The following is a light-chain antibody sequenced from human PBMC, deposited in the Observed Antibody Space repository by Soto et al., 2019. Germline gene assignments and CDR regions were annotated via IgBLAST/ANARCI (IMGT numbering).Light chain of an antibody. J-gene: IGKJ2*02. Sequence: DIQMTQSPSTLSSSVGDRVTITCRASQSISRRLAWYQQKPGKAPQRLIYKTSGLASGVPSRFSGSGSGTEFTLTISSLQPDDFATYYCQQYNGDSGTLGQGTNLEIK. CDR2: KTS. CDR1: QSISRR. CDR3: QQYNGDSGT. V-gene: IGKV1-5*03.